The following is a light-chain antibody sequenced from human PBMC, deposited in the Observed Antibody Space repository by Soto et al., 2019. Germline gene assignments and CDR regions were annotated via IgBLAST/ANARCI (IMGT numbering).Light chain of an antibody. J-gene: IGLJ2*01. V-gene: IGLV2-14*01. CDR2: EVN. Sequence: QSALTQPASVSGSPGQSITIFCTGTSSDVGGYNYVSWYQQYPGKAPKLMIYEVNNRPSGGSNRVSGSKSGNTASLTISGLQADDEADYYCSSYTTDNTRVFGGGTKVTVL. CDR3: SSYTTDNTRV. CDR1: SSDVGGYNY.